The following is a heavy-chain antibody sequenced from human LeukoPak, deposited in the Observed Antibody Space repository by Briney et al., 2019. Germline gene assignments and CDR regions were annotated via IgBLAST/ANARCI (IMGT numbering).Heavy chain of an antibody. CDR3: ARGTVLMVYAIAGFDY. Sequence: GGSLRLSCAASGFTFSSYAMHWVRQAPGKGLEWVAVIWYDGSSKYYADSVKGRFTISRDNSKNTLYLQMNSLRAEDTAVYYCARGTVLMVYAIAGFDYWGQGTLVTVSS. V-gene: IGHV3-30*04. CDR1: GFTFSSYA. CDR2: IWYDGSSK. J-gene: IGHJ4*02. D-gene: IGHD2-8*01.